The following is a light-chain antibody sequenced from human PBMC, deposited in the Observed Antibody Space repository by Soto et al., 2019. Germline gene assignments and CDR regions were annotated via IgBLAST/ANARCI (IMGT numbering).Light chain of an antibody. V-gene: IGKV3-20*01. J-gene: IGKJ1*01. CDR3: QQDGSSPWT. CDR1: QSVSSSY. CDR2: GAS. Sequence: EMVLVLFPGPLSLSPGERSTLSCMASQSVSSSYLAWYQQKPGQAPRLLIYGASSRATGIPDRFSGSGSGTDFTLTISRLEPEDFAVYYCQQDGSSPWTFGQGTKVDIK.